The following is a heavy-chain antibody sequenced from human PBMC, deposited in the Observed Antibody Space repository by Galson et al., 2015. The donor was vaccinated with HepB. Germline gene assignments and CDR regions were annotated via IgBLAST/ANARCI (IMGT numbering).Heavy chain of an antibody. Sequence: SLRLSCAASGFTFNDYAMSWVRQAPGKGLEWVSSINAAGGSTYYADSVKGRFAVSRDNSRSTLYLQMNTLRLEDTTVYFCTKDSYGHFADYYYYYGMDAWGQGTTVFVSS. CDR3: TKDSYGHFADYYYYYGMDA. CDR1: GFTFNDYA. V-gene: IGHV3-23*01. CDR2: INAAGGST. J-gene: IGHJ6*02. D-gene: IGHD4-17*01.